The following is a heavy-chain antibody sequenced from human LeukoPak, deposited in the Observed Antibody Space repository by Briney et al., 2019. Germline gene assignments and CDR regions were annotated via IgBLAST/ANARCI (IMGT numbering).Heavy chain of an antibody. CDR3: ARVRVDIVATHYYFDY. CDR1: GGSISSSSYY. V-gene: IGHV4-39*07. J-gene: IGHJ4*02. Sequence: SETLSLTCTVSGGSISSSSYYWGWIRQPPGKGLEWIGSIYYSGSTYYNPSLKSRVTISVDTSKNQFSLKLSSVTAADTAVYYCARVRVDIVATHYYFDYWGQGTLVTVSS. D-gene: IGHD5-12*01. CDR2: IYYSGST.